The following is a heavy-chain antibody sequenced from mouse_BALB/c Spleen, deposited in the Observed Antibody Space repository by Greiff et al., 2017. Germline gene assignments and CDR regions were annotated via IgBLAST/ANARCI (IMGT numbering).Heavy chain of an antibody. CDR3: ARSIYYYGSSLGYFDD. D-gene: IGHD1-1*01. J-gene: IGHJ2*01. V-gene: IGHV5-17*02. CDR2: ISSGSSTI. Sequence: EVQGVESGGGLVQPGGSRKLSCAASGFTFSSFGMHWVRQAPEKGLEWVAYISSGSSTIYYADTVKGRFTISRDNPKNTLFLQMTSLRSEDTAMYYCARSIYYYGSSLGYFDDWGQGTTLTVSS. CDR1: GFTFSSFG.